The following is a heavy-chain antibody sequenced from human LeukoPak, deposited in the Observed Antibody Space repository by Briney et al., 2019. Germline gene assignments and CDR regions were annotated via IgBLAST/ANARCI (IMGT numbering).Heavy chain of an antibody. CDR3: ARASYDSSGSQTHY. Sequence: GGSLRLSCAASGFTVSSNYMSWVRQAPGKGLEWVSVIYSGGSIYYADSVKGRFTISRDNSKNTLYLQMNSLRAEDTAVYYCARASYDSSGSQTHYWGQGTLVTVSS. CDR1: GFTVSSNY. D-gene: IGHD3-22*01. CDR2: IYSGGSI. J-gene: IGHJ4*02. V-gene: IGHV3-53*01.